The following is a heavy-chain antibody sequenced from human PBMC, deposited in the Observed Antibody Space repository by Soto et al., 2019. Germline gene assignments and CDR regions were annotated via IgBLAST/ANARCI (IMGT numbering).Heavy chain of an antibody. CDR2: MYSSGYT. CDR3: AREWSAFDY. D-gene: IGHD2-15*01. CDR1: GDSFSRYK. Sequence: SETLSLTCTVSGDSFSRYKWSWIRQPPGKGLEYIGYMYSSGYTDYNPSLKSRVTMSLDTSKNQYSLTLTSATAADTAVYYCAREWSAFDYWGQGTLVTVSS. J-gene: IGHJ4*02. V-gene: IGHV4-59*01.